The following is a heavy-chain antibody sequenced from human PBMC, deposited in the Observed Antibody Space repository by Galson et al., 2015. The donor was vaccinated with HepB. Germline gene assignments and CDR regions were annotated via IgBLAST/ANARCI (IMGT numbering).Heavy chain of an antibody. CDR2: ISDSGDNT. CDR1: GFTFSNFA. J-gene: IGHJ4*02. Sequence: SLRLSCAASGFTFSNFAMTWVRQAPGKGLEWVSGISDSGDNTFYADSVKGRFTISRDNSKSTLSLQMNSLRAEDTAVYYCAKGGGIFDFRGQATLVTVSP. CDR3: AKGGGIFDF. D-gene: IGHD2-15*01. V-gene: IGHV3-23*01.